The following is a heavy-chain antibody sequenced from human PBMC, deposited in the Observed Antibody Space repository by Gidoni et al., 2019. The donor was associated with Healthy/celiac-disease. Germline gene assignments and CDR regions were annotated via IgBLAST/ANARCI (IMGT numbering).Heavy chain of an antibody. J-gene: IGHJ4*02. CDR1: GFTFSSYA. V-gene: IGHV3-30*04. D-gene: IGHD3-10*01. CDR3: ARDSMRGITMVRGVSDY. CDR2: ISYDGSNK. Sequence: QVQLVESGGGVVQPGRSLRLSCAASGFTFSSYAMHWVRQAPGKGLEWVAVISYDGSNKYYADSVKGRFTISRDNSKNTLYLQMNSLRAEDTAVYYCARDSMRGITMVRGVSDYWGQGTLVTVSS.